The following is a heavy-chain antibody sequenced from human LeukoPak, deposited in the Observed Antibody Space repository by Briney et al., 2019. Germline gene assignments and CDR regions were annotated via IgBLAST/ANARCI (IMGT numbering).Heavy chain of an antibody. J-gene: IGHJ3*02. CDR1: GYSISSGYF. CDR3: ARHEYSSWGRNAFDI. D-gene: IGHD6-6*01. V-gene: IGHV4-38-2*01. CDR2: IYHNWST. Sequence: SETLSLTCAVSGYSISSGYFWGWIRQPPGKGLEWIGSIYHNWSTYYNPSLKSRATISVDTSKNQFSLKLSSVTAADTAVYYCARHEYSSWGRNAFDIWGQGTMVTVSS.